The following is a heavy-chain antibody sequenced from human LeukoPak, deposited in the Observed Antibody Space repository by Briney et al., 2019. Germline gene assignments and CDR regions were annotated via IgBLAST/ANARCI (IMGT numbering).Heavy chain of an antibody. V-gene: IGHV4-59*12. J-gene: IGHJ4*02. D-gene: IGHD3-16*01. CDR2: IHYTGST. CDR3: ARAGRGGFDFDY. Sequence: GSLRLSCAASGFTFSSYAMSWIRQPPGKGLEWIGHIHYTGSTNYNPSLKSRVTISLDTSKNQFSLHLSSVTAADTAVYSCARAGRGGFDFDYWGQGALVTVSS. CDR1: GFTFSSYA.